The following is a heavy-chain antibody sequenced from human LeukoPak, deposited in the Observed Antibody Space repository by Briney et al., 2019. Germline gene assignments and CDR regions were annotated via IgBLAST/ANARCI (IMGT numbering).Heavy chain of an antibody. V-gene: IGHV4-59*01. CDR2: IYYSGST. D-gene: IGHD6-6*01. CDR3: ARVAPQLGAFDI. CDR1: GGSISSYY. Sequence: SETLSLTCTVSGGSISSYYWSWIRQPPGKGLEWIGYIYYSGSTNYNPSLKSRVTISVDTSKNQFSLKLSSVTAADTAVYYCARVAPQLGAFDIWGQGTMVTVSS. J-gene: IGHJ3*02.